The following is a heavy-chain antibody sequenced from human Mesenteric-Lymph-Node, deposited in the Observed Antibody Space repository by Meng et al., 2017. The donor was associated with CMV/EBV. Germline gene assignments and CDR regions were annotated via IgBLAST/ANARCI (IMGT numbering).Heavy chain of an antibody. CDR2: ISSGSSFI. CDR3: ARRYYDDTNGYPALGY. CDR1: AFTFSSFT. V-gene: IGHV3-21*01. D-gene: IGHD3-22*01. Sequence: GGSLRLSCAASAFTFSSFTMNWVRQAPGKGLEWVSSISSGSSFIYYADSVKGRFTISRDNAKNSLYLQMNSLRVEDTAVYYCARRYYDDTNGYPALGYWGQGTLVTVSS. J-gene: IGHJ4*02.